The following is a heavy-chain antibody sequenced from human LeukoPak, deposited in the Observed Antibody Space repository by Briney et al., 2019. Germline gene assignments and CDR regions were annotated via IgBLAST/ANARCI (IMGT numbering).Heavy chain of an antibody. J-gene: IGHJ6*02. Sequence: SETLSLTCTVSGGSISSYYWSWIRQPAGKGLEWIGRIYTSGSTNYNPSLKSRVTMSVDTSKNQFSLKLSSVTAADTAVYYCASAYYDFWSGYYDQKPYYYYGMDVWGQGTTVTVSS. CDR3: ASAYYDFWSGYYDQKPYYYYGMDV. V-gene: IGHV4-4*07. CDR2: IYTSGST. D-gene: IGHD3-3*01. CDR1: GGSISSYY.